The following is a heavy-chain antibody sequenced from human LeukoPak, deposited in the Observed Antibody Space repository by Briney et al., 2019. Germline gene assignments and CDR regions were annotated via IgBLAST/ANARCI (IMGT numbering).Heavy chain of an antibody. CDR1: AFTFSSYA. D-gene: IGHD3-3*01. Sequence: GGSLSLSSAAYAFTFSSYARSWLPQAQGQGLEGVSAISGSGGSTYYADSVKGRFTMCRDNTKNTLYLQINSLGPEDTAVYYCAKDGPGDYDFGSGYGTNFDYWSEGTLVTVSS. J-gene: IGHJ4*02. V-gene: IGHV3-23*01. CDR3: AKDGPGDYDFGSGYGTNFDY. CDR2: ISGSGGST.